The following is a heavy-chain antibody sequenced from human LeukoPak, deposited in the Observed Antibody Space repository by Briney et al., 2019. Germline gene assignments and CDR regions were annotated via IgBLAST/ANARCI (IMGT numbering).Heavy chain of an antibody. CDR1: GYTFTGYY. Sequence: SVKVSCKASGYTFTGYYIHWVRQAPGQGLEWMGGIIPIFGTANYAQKFQGRVTITTDESTSTAYMELSSLRSEDTAVYYCARTQTGDANWYFDLWGRGTLVTVSS. J-gene: IGHJ2*01. D-gene: IGHD7-27*01. CDR3: ARTQTGDANWYFDL. CDR2: IIPIFGTA. V-gene: IGHV1-69*05.